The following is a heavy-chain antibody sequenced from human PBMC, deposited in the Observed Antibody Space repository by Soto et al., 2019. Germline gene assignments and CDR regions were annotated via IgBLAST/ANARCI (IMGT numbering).Heavy chain of an antibody. V-gene: IGHV2-5*02. CDR3: AHRRSGISQWNYGDFDY. D-gene: IGHD1-7*01. Sequence: QITLKESGPSLVKPTQTLTLTCTFSGFSLITSGVGVGWIRQPPGKALEWLAFIYWDDDKRYSPSLRSRLTSAKDTSKNQVVLSMTDVDPVDTATYFCAHRRSGISQWNYGDFDYWGQGTQVTVSS. J-gene: IGHJ4*02. CDR1: GFSLITSGVG. CDR2: IYWDDDK.